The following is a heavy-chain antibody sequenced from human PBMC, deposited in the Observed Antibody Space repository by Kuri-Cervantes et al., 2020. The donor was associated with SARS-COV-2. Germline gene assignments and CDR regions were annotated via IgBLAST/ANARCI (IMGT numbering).Heavy chain of an antibody. CDR2: INHSGRT. CDR3: ARVRRYSSLEGWFDP. D-gene: IGHD6-13*01. V-gene: IGHV4-34*01. CDR1: GGSSSGYY. J-gene: IGHJ5*02. Sequence: GSLRLSCAVYGGSSSGYYWSWIRQPPGKGLEWSGEINHSGRTNYNPSLKSRVTISVDTSKNQFSLKLSSVTAADTAVYYCARVRRYSSLEGWFDPWGQGTLVTVSS.